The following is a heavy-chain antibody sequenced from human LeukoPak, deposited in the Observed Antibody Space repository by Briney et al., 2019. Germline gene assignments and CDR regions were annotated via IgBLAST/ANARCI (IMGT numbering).Heavy chain of an antibody. CDR1: GGSISSSSYY. J-gene: IGHJ4*02. CDR2: IYYSGST. D-gene: IGHD6-13*01. V-gene: IGHV4-39*07. CDR3: AREGSSWYSQFDY. Sequence: PSETLSLTCTVSGGSISSSSYYWGWIRQPPGKGLEWIGSIYYSGSTYYNPSLKSRVTISVDTSKNQFSLKLSSVTAADTAVYYCAREGSSWYSQFDYWGQGTLVTVSS.